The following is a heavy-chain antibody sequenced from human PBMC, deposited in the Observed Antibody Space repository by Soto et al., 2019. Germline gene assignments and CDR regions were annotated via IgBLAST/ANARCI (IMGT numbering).Heavy chain of an antibody. Sequence: GGSLRLSCAASGFTFSSYSMNWVRQAPGKGLEWVSSISSSSSYIYYADSVKGRFTISRDNAKNSLYLQMNSLRAEDTAVYYCARDFVGYGYAFDIWGQGTMVTVSS. CDR1: GFTFSSYS. J-gene: IGHJ3*02. CDR2: ISSSSSYI. CDR3: ARDFVGYGYAFDI. V-gene: IGHV3-21*01. D-gene: IGHD5-18*01.